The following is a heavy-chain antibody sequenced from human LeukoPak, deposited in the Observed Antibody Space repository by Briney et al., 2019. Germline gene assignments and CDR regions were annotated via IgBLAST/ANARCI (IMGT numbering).Heavy chain of an antibody. CDR1: GGTFSSYA. Sequence: SVKVSCKASGGTFSSYAISWVRQAPGQGLEWMGRIIPILGIANYAQKFQGRVTIIADKSTSTAYMELSSLRSEDTAVYYCARVGDYYDSSGSIDYWGQGTLVTVSS. J-gene: IGHJ4*02. CDR3: ARVGDYYDSSGSIDY. D-gene: IGHD3-22*01. V-gene: IGHV1-69*04. CDR2: IIPILGIA.